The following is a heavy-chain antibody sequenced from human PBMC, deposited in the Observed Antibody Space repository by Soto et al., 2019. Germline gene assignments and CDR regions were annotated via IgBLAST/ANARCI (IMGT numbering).Heavy chain of an antibody. CDR1: GGTFSSYA. V-gene: IGHV1-69*13. J-gene: IGHJ6*02. Sequence: SVKVSCKASGGTFSSYAISWVRQAPGQGLEWMGGIIPIFGTANYAQKFQGRVTITADESTSTAYMELSSLRSEDTAVYYCARDKIGYDYVWGSYRLYYYYGMDVWGQGTTVTVSS. CDR3: ARDKIGYDYVWGSYRLYYYYGMDV. CDR2: IIPIFGTA. D-gene: IGHD3-16*02.